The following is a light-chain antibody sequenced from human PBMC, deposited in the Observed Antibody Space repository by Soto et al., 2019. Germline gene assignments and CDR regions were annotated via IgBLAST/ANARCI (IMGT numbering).Light chain of an antibody. CDR3: QHYGSLVLT. Sequence: EIVLTQSPGTLSLSPGERATLSCRASQSVSSTYLAWYQQKPGQAPRLLIYGASSRATGIPDRFSGSGSGTDFTRTSSRLEPEDFAVYYCQHYGSLVLTFGGGTKVEIK. CDR2: GAS. CDR1: QSVSSTY. J-gene: IGKJ4*01. V-gene: IGKV3-20*01.